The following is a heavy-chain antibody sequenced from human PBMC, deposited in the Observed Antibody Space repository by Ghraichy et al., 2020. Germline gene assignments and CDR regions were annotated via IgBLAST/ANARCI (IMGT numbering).Heavy chain of an antibody. CDR2: ISSRSQVI. J-gene: IGHJ4*02. CDR1: GFTFSSQS. D-gene: IGHD5-24*01. CDR3: ARGGDVYNPFDH. V-gene: IGHV3-48*01. Sequence: GGSLRLSCAASGFTFSSQSMNWVRQAPGKGLEWISYISSRSQVIHYADSVKGRFTISRDDARNSIYLQMDRLRAEDTAVYYCARGGDVYNPFDHWGQGTLVTVSS.